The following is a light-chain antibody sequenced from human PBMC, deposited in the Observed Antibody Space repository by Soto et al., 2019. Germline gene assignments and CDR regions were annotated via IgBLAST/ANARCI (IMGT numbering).Light chain of an antibody. CDR1: SSDAGSYNL. V-gene: IGLV2-23*01. CDR2: EGS. CDR3: CSYAGSSTSLVV. J-gene: IGLJ2*01. Sequence: QSALTQPASVSGSPGQSITISCTGTSSDAGSYNLVSWYQQHPGKAPKLMIYEGSKRPSGVSNRFSGSKSGNTASLTISGLQAEDEADYYCCSYAGSSTSLVVFGGGTKVTVL.